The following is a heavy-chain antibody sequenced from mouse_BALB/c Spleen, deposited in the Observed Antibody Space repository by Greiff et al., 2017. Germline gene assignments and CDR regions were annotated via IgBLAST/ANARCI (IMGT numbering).Heavy chain of an antibody. CDR3: AKLTGTGAWFAY. D-gene: IGHD4-1*01. V-gene: IGHV5-17*02. J-gene: IGHJ3*01. Sequence: EVMLVESGGGLVQPGGSRKLSCAASGFTFSSFGMHWVRQAPEKGLEWVAYISSGSSTIYYADTVKGRFTISRDNPKNTLFLQMTSLRSEDTAMYYCAKLTGTGAWFAYWGQGTLVTVSA. CDR1: GFTFSSFG. CDR2: ISSGSSTI.